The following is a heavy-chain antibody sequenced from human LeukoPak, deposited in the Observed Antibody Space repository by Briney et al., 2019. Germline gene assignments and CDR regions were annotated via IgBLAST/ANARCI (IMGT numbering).Heavy chain of an antibody. J-gene: IGHJ4*02. CDR1: GGSISTYY. V-gene: IGHV4-59*01. Sequence: PSETLSLTCTVSGGSISTYYWSWIRQPPGKGLEWIGYIYYSGSTNYNPSLKSRVTTSVDTSKNQFSLKLNSVTAADTVVYYCARDTGTVVDYWGEGTRVAVSS. D-gene: IGHD4-23*01. CDR2: IYYSGST. CDR3: ARDTGTVVDY.